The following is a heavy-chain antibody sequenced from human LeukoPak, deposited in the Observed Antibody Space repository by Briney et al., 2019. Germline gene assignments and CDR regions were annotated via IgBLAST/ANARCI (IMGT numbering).Heavy chain of an antibody. CDR1: GDSISSGDYY. CDR3: ARDQPYSSSWDY. V-gene: IGHV4-61*02. CDR2: ISSSGST. J-gene: IGHJ4*02. D-gene: IGHD6-13*01. Sequence: SETLSLTCTVSGDSISSGDYYWSWIRQPARKGLEWIGRISSSGSTNYNPSLKSRVTISVDTSKNQFSLKLSSVTAADTAVYYCARDQPYSSSWDYWGQGTLVTVSS.